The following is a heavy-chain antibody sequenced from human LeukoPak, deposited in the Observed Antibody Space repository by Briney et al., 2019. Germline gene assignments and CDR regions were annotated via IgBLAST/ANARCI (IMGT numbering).Heavy chain of an antibody. J-gene: IGHJ4*02. CDR3: ARLAMVPFFDY. D-gene: IGHD3-10*01. CDR1: GFTFSTYW. CDR2: LKPDGSDK. Sequence: GGSPRLSCAASGFTFSTYWMSWVRQAPGKGPEWVANLKPDGSDKYYVDSVKGRYTISRDNAKNLVYLQMNSLRAEDTAVYYCARLAMVPFFDYWGQGNLVTVSS. V-gene: IGHV3-7*03.